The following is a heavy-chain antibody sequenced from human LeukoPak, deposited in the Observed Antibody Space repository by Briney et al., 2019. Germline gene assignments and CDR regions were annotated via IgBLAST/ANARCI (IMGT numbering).Heavy chain of an antibody. J-gene: IGHJ4*02. CDR2: ISYDGSNK. V-gene: IGHV3-30*04. CDR3: ARELELRSIDY. Sequence: GGPLRLSCAASGFTFSSYAMHWVRQAPGKGLEWVAVISYDGSNKYYADSVKGRFTISRDNSKNTLYLQMNSLRAEDTAVYYCARELELRSIDYWGQGTLVTVSS. D-gene: IGHD1-7*01. CDR1: GFTFSSYA.